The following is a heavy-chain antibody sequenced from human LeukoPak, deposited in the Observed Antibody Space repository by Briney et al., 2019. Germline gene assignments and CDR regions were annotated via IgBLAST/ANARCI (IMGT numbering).Heavy chain of an antibody. Sequence: PGGSLRLSCEVSGFTFSSYAIHWVRQAPGKGLEWVASISYDGSNQYYADFVKGRFTISRDNSKDTLCLQMNSLRAEDTAVFYCARDPRQAIGSCSGESCHKFHWGQGTLVTVSS. CDR1: GFTFSSYA. D-gene: IGHD2-15*01. V-gene: IGHV3-30*03. CDR2: ISYDGSNQ. J-gene: IGHJ4*02. CDR3: ARDPRQAIGSCSGESCHKFH.